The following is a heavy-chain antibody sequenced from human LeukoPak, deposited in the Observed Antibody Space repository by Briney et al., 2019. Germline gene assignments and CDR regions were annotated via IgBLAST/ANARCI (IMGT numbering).Heavy chain of an antibody. CDR2: IWYDGGNK. V-gene: IGHV3-33*01. J-gene: IGHJ4*02. Sequence: GGSLRLSCAASGFTFSSYGMHWVRHAPGKGLERVAVIWYDGGNKYYAESVKGRFTISRDDSKNTLFLQMNSLRAEDTAVYYCARTEIVGATIDYWGQGTLVTVSS. D-gene: IGHD1-26*01. CDR1: GFTFSSYG. CDR3: ARTEIVGATIDY.